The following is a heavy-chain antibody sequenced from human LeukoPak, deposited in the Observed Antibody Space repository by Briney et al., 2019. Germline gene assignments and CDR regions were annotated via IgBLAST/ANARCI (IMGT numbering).Heavy chain of an antibody. CDR2: ISSSSSYI. CDR3: AELGITMIGGV. Sequence: GGSLRLSCAASGFTFSSYSMNWVRQAPGKGLEGVSSISSSSSYIYYSDSVKGRFTISRDKAKNSLYLQMNSLRAEDTAVYYCAELGITMIGGVWGKGTTVTISS. CDR1: GFTFSSYS. D-gene: IGHD3-10*02. V-gene: IGHV3-21*01. J-gene: IGHJ6*04.